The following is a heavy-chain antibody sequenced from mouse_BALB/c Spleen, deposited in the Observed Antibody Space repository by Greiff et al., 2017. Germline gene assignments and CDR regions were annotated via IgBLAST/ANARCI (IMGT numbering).Heavy chain of an antibody. V-gene: IGHV1S34*01. CDR2: ISCYNGAT. CDR1: GYSFTGYY. Sequence: LVKTGASVKISCKASGYSFTGYYMHWVKQSHGKSLEWIGYISCYNGATSYNQKFKGKATFTVDTSSSTAYMQFNSLTSEDSAVYYCAGGNYGAAMDYWGQGTSVTVSS. CDR3: AGGNYGAAMDY. D-gene: IGHD2-1*01. J-gene: IGHJ4*01.